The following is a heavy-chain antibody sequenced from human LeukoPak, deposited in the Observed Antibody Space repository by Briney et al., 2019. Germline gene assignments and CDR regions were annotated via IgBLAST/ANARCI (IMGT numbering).Heavy chain of an antibody. J-gene: IGHJ6*02. CDR2: IYYSGST. Sequence: SGTLSLTCTVSGGSISSYYWSWIRQPPGKGLEWIGYIYYSGSTNYNPSLKSRVTISVDTSKNQFSLKLSSVTAADTAVYYCARRGLRFNYGMDVWGQGTTVTVSS. V-gene: IGHV4-59*08. CDR1: GGSISSYY. D-gene: IGHD3-3*01. CDR3: ARRGLRFNYGMDV.